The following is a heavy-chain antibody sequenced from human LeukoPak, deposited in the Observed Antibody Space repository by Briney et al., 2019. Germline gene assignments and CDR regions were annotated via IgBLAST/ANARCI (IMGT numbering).Heavy chain of an antibody. CDR2: ISTDESST. Sequence: PGGSLRLSCVASGFTFSSYWMYWVRQAPGKGLAWVSHISTDESSTSYADSVKGRFTISRDNAKNTLYLQMNSLRGEDTAVYYCASGGRSFGYDSWGQGTLVTVSS. CDR3: ASGGRSFGYDS. J-gene: IGHJ4*02. D-gene: IGHD2-15*01. CDR1: GFTFSSYW. V-gene: IGHV3-74*01.